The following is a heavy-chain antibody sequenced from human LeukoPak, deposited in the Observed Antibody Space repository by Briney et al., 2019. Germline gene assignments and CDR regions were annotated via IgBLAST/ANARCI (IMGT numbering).Heavy chain of an antibody. V-gene: IGHV3-11*04. J-gene: IGHJ4*02. CDR3: ARDETPTNGYDSYDF. D-gene: IGHD5-12*01. CDR1: GFTFSNYW. Sequence: PGGSLRLSCAASGFTFSNYWMSWARQAPGKGLEWVSILSGSGGSAYYADSVKGRFTISRDNAKNSLYLQMNSLRAEDTAVYYCARDETPTNGYDSYDFWGQGTLVTVST. CDR2: LSGSGGSA.